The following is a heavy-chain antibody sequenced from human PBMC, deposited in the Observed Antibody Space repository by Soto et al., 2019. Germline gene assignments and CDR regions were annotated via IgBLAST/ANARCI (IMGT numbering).Heavy chain of an antibody. V-gene: IGHV1-69*12. CDR2: IIPIFGTA. CDR3: ARGNWNENYNWSTP. D-gene: IGHD1-1*01. J-gene: IGHJ5*02. CDR1: GGTFSSYA. Sequence: QVQLVQSGAEVKKPGSSVKVSCKASGGTFSSYAISWVRQAPGQGLEWMGGIIPIFGTANYAQKFQGRVTISAXDXPSTAYMELSSLRSEDPAVYYCARGNWNENYNWSTPGAREPWSPSPQ.